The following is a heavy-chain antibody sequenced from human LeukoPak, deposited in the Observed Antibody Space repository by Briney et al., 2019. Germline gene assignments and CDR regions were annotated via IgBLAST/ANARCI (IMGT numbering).Heavy chain of an antibody. CDR2: ISGSGGST. D-gene: IGHD2-2*02. V-gene: IGHV3-23*01. CDR1: GFTFSSYA. CDR3: AKGYCSSTSCYMIDYFDY. Sequence: GGSLRLSCAASGFTFSSYAMSWVRQAPGKGLEWVSAISGSGGSTYYADSVKGRFTICRDNSKNTLYLQMNSLRAEDTAVYYCAKGYCSSTSCYMIDYFDYWGQGTLVTVSS. J-gene: IGHJ4*02.